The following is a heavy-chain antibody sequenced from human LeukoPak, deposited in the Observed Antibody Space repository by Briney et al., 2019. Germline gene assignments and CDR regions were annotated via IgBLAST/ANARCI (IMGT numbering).Heavy chain of an antibody. CDR3: ARDGPPAARVFDY. J-gene: IGHJ4*02. CDR1: GFTFSSYT. CDR2: ITSSSNYI. V-gene: IGHV3-21*01. D-gene: IGHD2-2*01. Sequence: GRSLRLSCADSGFTFSSYTMNWVRQAPGKGLEWVSSITSSSNYIYYADSVKGRFTISRDNAKNSLYLQMNSLRAEDTAVYYCARDGPPAARVFDYWGQGTLVTVSS.